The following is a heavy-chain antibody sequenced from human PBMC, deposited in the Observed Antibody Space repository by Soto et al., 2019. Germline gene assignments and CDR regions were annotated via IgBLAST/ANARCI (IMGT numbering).Heavy chain of an antibody. D-gene: IGHD3-3*01. V-gene: IGHV4-4*03. J-gene: IGHJ4*02. Sequence: HPETLSLTCACSGYSRTKTNWLIWVRQTPGKGLEWIGEIYHSGSTNYNPSLKSRVTISIDKSKNQFSLELSSVTAADTAVYYCAKRSLRRLRFLETHWGQGTRVTVSA. CDR2: IYHSGST. CDR1: GYSRTKTNW. CDR3: AKRSLRRLRFLETH.